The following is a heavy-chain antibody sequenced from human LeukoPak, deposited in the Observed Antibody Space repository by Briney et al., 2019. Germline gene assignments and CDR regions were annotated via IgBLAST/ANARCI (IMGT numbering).Heavy chain of an antibody. J-gene: IGHJ4*02. CDR3: ARVGDYGSGFDF. V-gene: IGHV3-74*01. D-gene: IGHD3-10*01. CDR1: GFTFSSYW. CDR2: FLSDGSRT. Sequence: GGSLRLSCAPSGFTFSSYWMHWVRQGPGKGLVWVSRFLSDGSRTTYADSVKGRFTISGDNAKNTLYLQMNSLRAEDTAVYYCARVGDYGSGFDFWGQGTLVTVSS.